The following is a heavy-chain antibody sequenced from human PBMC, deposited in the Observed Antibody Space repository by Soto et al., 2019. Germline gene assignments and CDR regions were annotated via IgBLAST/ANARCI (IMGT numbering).Heavy chain of an antibody. V-gene: IGHV3-30-3*01. CDR2: ISYDGSNK. D-gene: IGHD3-3*01. CDR3: ARGYDFWSGYYYPYGMDV. CDR1: GFTFSSYA. J-gene: IGHJ6*02. Sequence: QVQLVESGGGVVQPGRSLRLSCAASGFTFSSYAMHWVRQAPGKGLEWVAVISYDGSNKNYADSVKGRFTISRDNSKNTLYLPMNSLRAQYTAVYYCARGYDFWSGYYYPYGMDVWGQGTTVTVSS.